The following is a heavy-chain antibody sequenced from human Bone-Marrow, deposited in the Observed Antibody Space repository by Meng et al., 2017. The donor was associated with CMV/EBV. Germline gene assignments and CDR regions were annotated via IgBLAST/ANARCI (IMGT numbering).Heavy chain of an antibody. V-gene: IGHV3-30*02. J-gene: IGHJ4*02. Sequence: GGFLRLSCAASGFTFSSYGMHWVRQAPGKGLEWVAFIRYEGSNKYYADPVKGRFTISRDNYKNTLYLQMNRLRAEDTAVYYGAKDVGCTNCVCPLDYWGQGTPVTVSS. CDR1: GFTFSSYG. CDR3: AKDVGCTNCVCPLDY. D-gene: IGHD2-8*01. CDR2: IRYEGSNK.